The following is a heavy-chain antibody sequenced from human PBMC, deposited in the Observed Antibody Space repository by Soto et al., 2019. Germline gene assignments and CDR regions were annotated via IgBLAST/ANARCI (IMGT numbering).Heavy chain of an antibody. J-gene: IGHJ6*02. Sequence: PSETLSLTCTISGGSISTDNYHWTWIRQAPGKGLEWIGYIHYSGSIQFNPSLQSRVSMSVDTSKNLFSLRLSSVTAADTAVYFCAREDDGGDRDYYGLDVWGQGTTVT. CDR3: AREDDGGDRDYYGLDV. CDR1: GGSISTDNYH. D-gene: IGHD2-21*02. CDR2: IHYSGSI. V-gene: IGHV4-30-4*01.